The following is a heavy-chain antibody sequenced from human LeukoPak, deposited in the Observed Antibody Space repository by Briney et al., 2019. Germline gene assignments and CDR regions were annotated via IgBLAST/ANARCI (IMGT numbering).Heavy chain of an antibody. CDR1: GFTVSSNY. Sequence: GGSLRLSCAASGFTVSSNYMSWVRQAPGKGLEWVSVIYSGGSTYYADSVKGRFTISRDNAKNSLYLQMNSLRAEDTAVYYCARGAAVGPFDYWGQGTLVTVSS. V-gene: IGHV3-66*01. CDR3: ARGAAVGPFDY. D-gene: IGHD6-13*01. J-gene: IGHJ4*02. CDR2: IYSGGST.